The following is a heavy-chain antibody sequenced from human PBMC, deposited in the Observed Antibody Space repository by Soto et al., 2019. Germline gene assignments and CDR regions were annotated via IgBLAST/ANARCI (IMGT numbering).Heavy chain of an antibody. D-gene: IGHD2-15*01. CDR2: IIPILGIA. J-gene: IGHJ5*02. CDR3: ARLISGYCSGGSCYSGWWFDP. CDR1: GGTFSSYT. Sequence: QVQLVQSGAEVKKPGSSVKVSCKASGGTFSSYTISWVRQAPGQGLEWMGRIIPILGIANYAQKFQGRVTISADKSTSTAYMELGCLRSEDTAVYYCARLISGYCSGGSCYSGWWFDPWGQGTLVTVSS. V-gene: IGHV1-69*02.